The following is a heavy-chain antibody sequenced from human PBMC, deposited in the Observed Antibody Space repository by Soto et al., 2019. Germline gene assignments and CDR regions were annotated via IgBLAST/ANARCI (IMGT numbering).Heavy chain of an antibody. V-gene: IGHV4-59*01. CDR3: ARVNYDFRSGPAPYYYYYGMDV. Sequence: SETLSLTCTVSGGSISSYYWSWIRQPPGKGLEWIGYIYYSGSTNYNPSLKSRVTISVDTSKNQFSLKLSSVTAADTAVYYCARVNYDFRSGPAPYYYYYGMDVWGQGTTVTVSS. CDR1: GGSISSYY. D-gene: IGHD3-3*01. J-gene: IGHJ6*02. CDR2: IYYSGST.